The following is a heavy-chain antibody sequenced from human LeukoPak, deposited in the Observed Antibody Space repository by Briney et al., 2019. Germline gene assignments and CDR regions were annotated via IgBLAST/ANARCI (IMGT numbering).Heavy chain of an antibody. D-gene: IGHD3-16*01. CDR3: ASRWAFYYYMDV. CDR1: GGFFSGYY. J-gene: IGHJ6*03. Sequence: SETLSLTCAVYGGFFSGYYWSWIRQSPGRGLEWMGEIDHRGSSHYNLSLKSRVTISVDTSKNQFSPKLSSVNAADTAVYYCASRWAFYYYMDVWGKGTTVTVSS. CDR2: IDHRGSS. V-gene: IGHV4-34*01.